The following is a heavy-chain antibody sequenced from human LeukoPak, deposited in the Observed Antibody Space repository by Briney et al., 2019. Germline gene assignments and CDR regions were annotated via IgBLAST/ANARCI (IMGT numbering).Heavy chain of an antibody. Sequence: SETLSLTCNVSGASMSSDGYYWNWIRQPAGKGLEWISRIYSGGSTNYNPSLKSRVTLSVDTSKNRLSLKLSYVTAADTAVYYCASAGHCANGVCRNWFGPWGQGILVTVSS. J-gene: IGHJ5*02. CDR2: IYSGGST. D-gene: IGHD2-8*01. V-gene: IGHV4-61*02. CDR1: GASMSSDGYY. CDR3: ASAGHCANGVCRNWFGP.